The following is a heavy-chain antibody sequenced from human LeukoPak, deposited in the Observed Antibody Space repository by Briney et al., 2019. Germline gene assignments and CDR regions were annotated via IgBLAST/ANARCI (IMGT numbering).Heavy chain of an antibody. V-gene: IGHV4-39*01. CDR1: GGSISSSSYF. J-gene: IGHJ4*02. CDR3: GRHDSRGYCPEY. Sequence: PSETLSLTCTVSGGSISSSSYFWGWIRQPPGKGLEWIGTIYYNGSTYYNPSLKSRVTISVDTSKNQFSLNLTSVTAAYTAMYYCGRHDSRGYCPEYWGQGTLVTVSS. D-gene: IGHD3-22*01. CDR2: IYYNGST.